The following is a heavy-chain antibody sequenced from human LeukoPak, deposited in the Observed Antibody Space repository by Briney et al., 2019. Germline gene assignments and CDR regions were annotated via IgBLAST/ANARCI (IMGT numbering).Heavy chain of an antibody. Sequence: KASETLSLTCTVSGGSMTTHHWNWIRQTPGKGLEWIGYVFDSGRTKENPSLKSRVTLSADTSKNQLSLRLSSVTAADTAVYYCTTIKRGNIFGYFYFWGQGILVTVSS. D-gene: IGHD5-18*01. V-gene: IGHV4-59*11. CDR3: TTIKRGNIFGYFYF. CDR1: GGSMTTHH. J-gene: IGHJ4*02. CDR2: VFDSGRT.